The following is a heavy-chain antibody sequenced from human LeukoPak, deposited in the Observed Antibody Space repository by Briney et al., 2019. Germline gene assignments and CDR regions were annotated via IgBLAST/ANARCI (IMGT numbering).Heavy chain of an antibody. CDR1: GGSVSSGSYY. CDR2: IYYSGNT. CDR3: ASYSGSYSSDFDY. J-gene: IGHJ4*02. Sequence: PSETLSLTCTVSGGSVSSGSYYWSWIRQPPGKRLEWIGYIYYSGNTNYNPSLKSRVTISVDTSKNQFSLKLSSVTAADTAVYYCASYSGSYSSDFDYWGQGTLVTVSS. D-gene: IGHD1-26*01. V-gene: IGHV4-61*01.